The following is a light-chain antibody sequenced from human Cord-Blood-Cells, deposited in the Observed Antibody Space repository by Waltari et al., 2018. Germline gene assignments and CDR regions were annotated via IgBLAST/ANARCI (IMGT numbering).Light chain of an antibody. CDR1: SSDVGSYNL. Sequence: QSALTQPASVSGSPGQSLTIPCTGTSSDVGSYNLFTWYQKHPGKPPKLMIYEVSKRPSGVSNRFSGSKSGNTASLTISGLQAEDEADYYCCSYAGSSTVVFGGGTKLTVL. V-gene: IGLV2-23*02. J-gene: IGLJ2*01. CDR2: EVS. CDR3: CSYAGSSTVV.